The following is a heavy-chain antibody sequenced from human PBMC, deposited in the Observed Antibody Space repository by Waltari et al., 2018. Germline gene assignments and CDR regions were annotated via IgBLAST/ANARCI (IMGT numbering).Heavy chain of an antibody. CDR3: ARNLYYYDSSGYSDAFDI. Sequence: QVQLQESGPGLVKPSQTLSLTCTVSGGSISSGGCSSSEIREHPGKGLEWIGYIYYSGSTYYNPSLKSRVTISVDTSKNQFSLKLSSVTAADTAVYYCARNLYYYDSSGYSDAFDIWGQGTMVTVSS. J-gene: IGHJ3*02. D-gene: IGHD3-22*01. CDR2: IYYSGST. CDR1: GGSISSGGCS. V-gene: IGHV4-31*03.